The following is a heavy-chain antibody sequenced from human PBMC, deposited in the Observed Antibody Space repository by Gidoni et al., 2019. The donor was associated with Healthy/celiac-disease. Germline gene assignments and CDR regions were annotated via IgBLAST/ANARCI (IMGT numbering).Heavy chain of an antibody. CDR1: GGSFSAHY. J-gene: IGHJ6*01. CDR3: ASDRRAYYCSSTSCYNYYYGRDV. V-gene: IGHV4-34*01. CDR2: ITYSGIT. Sequence: QVQLQQWGAGLLKPSETLSIPCAVSGGSFSAHYWSSITQPPGKGLDWIGEITYSGITNYNPSLKRRVTRSVDTSKNQFSLTFSSVTASDMAVYYCASDRRAYYCSSTSCYNYYYGRDVWGQRTTVTVSS. D-gene: IGHD2-2*02.